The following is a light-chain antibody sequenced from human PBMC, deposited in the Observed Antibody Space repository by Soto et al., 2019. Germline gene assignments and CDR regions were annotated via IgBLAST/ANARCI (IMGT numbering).Light chain of an antibody. Sequence: QSALTQPASVSGSPGQSITISCTGTHSDVGSYNLVSWYQQHPGKAPKVIIYEVSERPSGGSDRFSGSKSGNTASLMISGLQAEDEADYYCCAYAGSTTQTYVFGSGTKVTVL. CDR2: EVS. CDR3: CAYAGSTTQTYV. J-gene: IGLJ1*01. V-gene: IGLV2-23*02. CDR1: HSDVGSYNL.